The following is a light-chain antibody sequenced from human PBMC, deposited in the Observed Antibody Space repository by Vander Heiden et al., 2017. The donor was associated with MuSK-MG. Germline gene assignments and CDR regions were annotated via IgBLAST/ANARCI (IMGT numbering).Light chain of an antibody. Sequence: SPMTHAAPSLSAYMGDRVTITCQAGQDIKKNLNWFQQKPGLAPNLLIHGASNLMTGVPSRFSGDGSGTDYKLTINRLQPEDVATYYCVQYDGLPYTFGQGTKLDIK. V-gene: IGKV1-33*01. CDR1: QDIKKN. CDR3: VQYDGLPYT. J-gene: IGKJ2*01. CDR2: GAS.